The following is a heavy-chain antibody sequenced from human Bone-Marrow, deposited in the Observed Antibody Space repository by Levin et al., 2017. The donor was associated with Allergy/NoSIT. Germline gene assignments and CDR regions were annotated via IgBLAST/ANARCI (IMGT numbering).Heavy chain of an antibody. V-gene: IGHV3-21*01. D-gene: IGHD1-26*01. CDR2: ISSSSSYI. Sequence: PGGSLRLSCAASGFTFSSYSMNWVRQAPGKGLEWVSSISSSSSYIYYADSVKGRFTISRDNAKNSLYLQMNSLRAEDTAVYYCARRGSGSYAFDYWGQGTLVTVSS. CDR1: GFTFSSYS. J-gene: IGHJ4*02. CDR3: ARRGSGSYAFDY.